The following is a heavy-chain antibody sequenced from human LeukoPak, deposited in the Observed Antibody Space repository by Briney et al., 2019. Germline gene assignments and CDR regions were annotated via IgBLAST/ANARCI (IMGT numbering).Heavy chain of an antibody. V-gene: IGHV4-34*01. CDR1: GGSFSGYY. Sequence: SETLSLTCAVYGGSFSGYYWSWIRQPPGKGLEWIGEINHSGSTNYNPSLKSRVTISVDTSKNQFSLKLNSVTAADKAVYYCARAPDYGDYGDWGQGTLVTVSS. CDR2: INHSGST. CDR3: ARAPDYGDYGD. D-gene: IGHD4-17*01. J-gene: IGHJ4*02.